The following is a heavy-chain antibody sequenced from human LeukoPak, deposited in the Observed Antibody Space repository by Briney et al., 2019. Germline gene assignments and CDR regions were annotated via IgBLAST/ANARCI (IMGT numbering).Heavy chain of an antibody. V-gene: IGHV4-59*12. CDR1: GGSISSYY. Sequence: PSETLSLTCTVSGGSISSYYWSWIRQPPGKGLEWIGYIYYSGSTNYNPSLKSRVTISVDTSKNQFSLKLSSVTAADTAVYYCARMGVGATADAFDIWGQGTMVTVSS. CDR2: IYYSGST. CDR3: ARMGVGATADAFDI. D-gene: IGHD1-26*01. J-gene: IGHJ3*02.